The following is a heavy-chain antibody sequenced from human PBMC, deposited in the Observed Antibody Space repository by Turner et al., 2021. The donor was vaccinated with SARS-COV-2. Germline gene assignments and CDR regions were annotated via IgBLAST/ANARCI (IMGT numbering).Heavy chain of an antibody. V-gene: IGHV1-2*04. CDR2: INPNSGGT. CDR3: AREDRGYSYGYGRFDP. Sequence: QVQLVQSGAEVKKPGASVKVSCKASGYTFTGYYMHWVRQAPGQGLEWMGWINPNSGGTNYALKFQGWVTMTRDTSISTAYMELSRLRSDDTAVYYCAREDRGYSYGYGRFDPWGQGTLVTVSS. D-gene: IGHD5-18*01. J-gene: IGHJ5*02. CDR1: GYTFTGYY.